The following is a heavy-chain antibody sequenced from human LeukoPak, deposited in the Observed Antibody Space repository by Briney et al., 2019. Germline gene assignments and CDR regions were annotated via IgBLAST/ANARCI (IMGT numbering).Heavy chain of an antibody. CDR3: AKGRGLSYDYGVDY. J-gene: IGHJ4*02. CDR2: ITSSSSYI. CDR1: GFTFSSYT. D-gene: IGHD4-17*01. Sequence: GGSLRLSCAASGFTFSSYTMNWVRQAPGKGLEWVSSITSSSSYIYYADSVKGRFTISRDNAKNSLYLQMNSLRAEDMALYYCAKGRGLSYDYGVDYWGQGTLVTVSS. V-gene: IGHV3-21*04.